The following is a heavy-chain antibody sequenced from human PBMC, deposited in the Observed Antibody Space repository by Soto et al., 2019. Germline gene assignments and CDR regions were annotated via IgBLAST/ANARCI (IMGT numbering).Heavy chain of an antibody. J-gene: IGHJ4*02. Sequence: GGSLRLSCAASGFTFSNAWMNWVRQAPGKGLEWVGRIKSKTDGGTTDYAAPVKGRFTISRDDSKNTRYLQMNSLKTEDTAVYYCTTEIYYDSSGYYELFDYWGQGTLVTVSS. CDR3: TTEIYYDSSGYYELFDY. CDR1: GFTFSNAW. V-gene: IGHV3-15*07. D-gene: IGHD3-22*01. CDR2: IKSKTDGGTT.